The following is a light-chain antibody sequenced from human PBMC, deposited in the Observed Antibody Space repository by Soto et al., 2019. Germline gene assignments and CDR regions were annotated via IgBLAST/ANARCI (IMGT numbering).Light chain of an antibody. CDR2: AAS. Sequence: DIQMTQSPSSLSASVGDRVTIPCRASESISRNLNWYQQKAGKAPKLLIYAASTLQSGVPSRFSGSGSGTDFTLTISSLQPEDFATYYCQQSYTMPFTCGPGTKVDI. CDR1: ESISRN. V-gene: IGKV1-39*01. CDR3: QQSYTMPFT. J-gene: IGKJ3*01.